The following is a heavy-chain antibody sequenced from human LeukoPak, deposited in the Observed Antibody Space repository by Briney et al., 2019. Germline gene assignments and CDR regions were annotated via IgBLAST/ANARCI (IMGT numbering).Heavy chain of an antibody. CDR3: TSGYCSGGSCYSMDY. V-gene: IGHV3-49*04. CDR2: IRSKAYGGTT. D-gene: IGHD2-15*01. CDR1: GYTFGDYA. Sequence: GGSLRLSCTASGYTFGDYAMSWVRQAPGNGLEWVGFIRSKAYGGTTEYAASVKGRFTISRDDSKSIAYLQMNSLKTEDTAVYYCTSGYCSGGSCYSMDYWGQGTLVTVSS. J-gene: IGHJ4*02.